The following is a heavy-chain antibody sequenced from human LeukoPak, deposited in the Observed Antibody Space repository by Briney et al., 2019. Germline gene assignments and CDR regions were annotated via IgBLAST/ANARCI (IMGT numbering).Heavy chain of an antibody. CDR3: ARVTLKTTTTRFTLAGDYFDY. D-gene: IGHD1-26*01. J-gene: IGHJ4*02. CDR2: ITTYNGDT. CDR1: GYTFTSYR. V-gene: IGHV1-18*01. Sequence: ASVKVSCKATGYTFTSYRITSVRQAPGQGLEWIGWITTYNGDTNYAQNLQGRVTMTTDTSTSTAYMDLRSLRSDDTAVYYCARVTLKTTTTRFTLAGDYFDYWGQGTLVTVSS.